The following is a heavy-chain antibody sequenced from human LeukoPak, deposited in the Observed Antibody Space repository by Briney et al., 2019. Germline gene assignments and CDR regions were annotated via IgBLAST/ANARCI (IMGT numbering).Heavy chain of an antibody. J-gene: IGHJ4*02. CDR2: INPNSGGT. CDR3: AAGGMVEMATSSPFDY. V-gene: IGHV1-2*02. CDR1: GYTFTGYY. D-gene: IGHD5-24*01. Sequence: ASVKVSFTASGYTFTGYYMHWVRQAPGQGLEWMGWINPNSGGTNYAQKFQGRVTMTRDTSISTAYMELSRLRSDDTAVYYCAAGGMVEMATSSPFDYLGQGTRVTVSS.